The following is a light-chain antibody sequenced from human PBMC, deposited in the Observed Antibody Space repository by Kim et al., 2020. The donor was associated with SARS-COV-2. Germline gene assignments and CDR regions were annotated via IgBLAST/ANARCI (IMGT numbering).Light chain of an antibody. CDR1: SSDVDDYNY. V-gene: IGLV2-11*03. CDR2: DVT. CDR3: CSFADSYYV. J-gene: IGLJ1*01. Sequence: VAISCTGTSSDVDDYNYVSWYQQHPGKAPRLMIYDVTKRPSGVPDRFSGSKSGNTASLTISGLQAEDEADYYCCSFADSYYVFGTGTKVTVL.